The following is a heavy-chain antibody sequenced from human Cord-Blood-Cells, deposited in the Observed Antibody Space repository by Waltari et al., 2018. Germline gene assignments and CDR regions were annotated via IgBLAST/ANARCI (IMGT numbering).Heavy chain of an antibody. CDR1: GGSISSYY. CDR3: AREEHSSSWYAFDI. J-gene: IGHJ3*02. D-gene: IGHD6-13*01. Sequence: QVQLQESGPGLVKPSETLSLTCPVSGGSISSYYWSWLRQPPGKGLEWIGYIYYSGSTNYNPSLKSRVTISVDTSKNQFSLKLSSVTAADTAVYYCAREEHSSSWYAFDIWGQGTMVTVSS. CDR2: IYYSGST. V-gene: IGHV4-59*01.